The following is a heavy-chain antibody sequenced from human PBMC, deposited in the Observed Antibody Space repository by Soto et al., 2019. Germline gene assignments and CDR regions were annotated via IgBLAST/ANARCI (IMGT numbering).Heavy chain of an antibody. Sequence: QVQLVQSGAEVKKPGASVKVSCKASGYTVTSYGISWVRQAPGQGLEWMGWISAYNGNTKYAQKLQVRVTMTTDTSTSTADMELSSLRSDDTAVYYCARDLGDQIVDYWGQGTLVTGSS. CDR2: ISAYNGNT. CDR3: ARDLGDQIVDY. CDR1: GYTVTSYG. J-gene: IGHJ4*02. V-gene: IGHV1-18*01. D-gene: IGHD3-16*01.